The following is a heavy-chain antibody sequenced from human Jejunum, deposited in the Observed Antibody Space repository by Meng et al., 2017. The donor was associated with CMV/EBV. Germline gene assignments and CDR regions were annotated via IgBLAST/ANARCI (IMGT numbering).Heavy chain of an antibody. CDR3: VREVAVLRGLRNWIDP. CDR2: TFYRSKWYY. CDR1: GSSNDAA. D-gene: IGHD3-10*01. V-gene: IGHV6-1*01. J-gene: IGHJ5*02. Sequence: GSSNDAAWNWIRQSPSRGLEWLGRTFYRSKWYYDYAVSVKSRITINPDTSKNQFSLHLNSVTPEDAAVYYCVREVAVLRGLRNWIDPWGQGTLVTVSS.